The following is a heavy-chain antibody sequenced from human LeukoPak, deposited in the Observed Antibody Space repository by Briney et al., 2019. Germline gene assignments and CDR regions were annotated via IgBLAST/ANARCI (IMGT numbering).Heavy chain of an antibody. CDR3: VREAGWSHDS. CDR1: GFTFSSYW. CDR2: IKADGSAK. V-gene: IGHV3-7*05. J-gene: IGHJ5*01. Sequence: GGSLRLSCAASGFTFSSYWMSWVRQAPGKGLEWVATIKADGSAKYYVDSVKGRFTISRDNAKNSLHLQMNSLRAEDTAVYYCVREAGWSHDSWGQGTLVTVSS. D-gene: IGHD3-3*01.